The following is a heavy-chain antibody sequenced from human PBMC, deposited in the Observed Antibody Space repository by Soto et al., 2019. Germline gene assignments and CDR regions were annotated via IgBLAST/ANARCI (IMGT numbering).Heavy chain of an antibody. V-gene: IGHV1-18*01. CDR1: GYTFTSYG. D-gene: IGHD3-22*01. CDR2: ISAYNGNT. Sequence: RASVKVSCKASGYTFTSYGISWVRQAPGQGLEWMGWISAYNGNTNYAQKLQGRVTMTTDTSTSTAYMELRSLRSDDTAVYYCARVGYYYDSSGYFDYWGQGTLVTVSS. CDR3: ARVGYYYDSSGYFDY. J-gene: IGHJ4*02.